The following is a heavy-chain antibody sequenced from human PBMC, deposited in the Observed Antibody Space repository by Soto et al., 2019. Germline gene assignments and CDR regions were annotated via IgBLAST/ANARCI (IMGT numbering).Heavy chain of an antibody. D-gene: IGHD6-13*01. CDR2: IIPILGIA. J-gene: IGHJ6*02. CDR1: GGTFSSYT. Sequence: SVKVSCKASGGTFSSYTISWVRQAPGQGLEWMGRIIPILGIANYAQKFQGRVTITADKSTSTAYMELSSLRSEDTAVYYCARDLGANSCSWYRRRYYYGMDGWAQGTTVTGSS. CDR3: ARDLGANSCSWYRRRYYYGMDG. V-gene: IGHV1-69*04.